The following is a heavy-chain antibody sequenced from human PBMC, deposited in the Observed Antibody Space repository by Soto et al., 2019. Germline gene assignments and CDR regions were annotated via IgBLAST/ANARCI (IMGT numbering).Heavy chain of an antibody. Sequence: QVKLVQSGAEVKKPGASVKVSCKASGYTFPSYGMTWVRQAPGQGLEWMGWISAKNGDTNFAQKFRGRVTMTTDTSTSTVYMELRSLKPDDTAVYYCVRDPPETPADFWGQGTVVIVSS. CDR1: GYTFPSYG. CDR3: VRDPPETPADF. J-gene: IGHJ4*02. V-gene: IGHV1-18*01. CDR2: ISAKNGDT.